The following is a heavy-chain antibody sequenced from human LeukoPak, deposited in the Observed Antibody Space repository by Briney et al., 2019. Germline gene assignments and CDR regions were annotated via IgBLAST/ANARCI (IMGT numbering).Heavy chain of an antibody. CDR2: ISSSGSTI. J-gene: IGHJ4*02. CDR1: GFTFSDYY. CDR3: ARDNADSSGYYGERDY. D-gene: IGHD3-22*01. Sequence: GSLRLSCAASGFTFSDYYMSWIRQAPGKGLEWVSYISSSGSTIYYADSVKGRFTISRDNAKNSLYLQMNSLRAEDTAVYYCARDNADSSGYYGERDYWGQGTLVTVSS. V-gene: IGHV3-11*01.